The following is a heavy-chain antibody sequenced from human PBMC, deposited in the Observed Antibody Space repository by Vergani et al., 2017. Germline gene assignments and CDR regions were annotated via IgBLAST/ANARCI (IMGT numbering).Heavy chain of an antibody. V-gene: IGHV5-51*01. J-gene: IGHJ4*02. CDR3: ARLMAGCSGGSCYSRAVDY. D-gene: IGHD2-15*01. CDR2: IYPGDSDT. CDR1: GYSFTSYW. Sequence: EVQLVQSGAEVKKPGESLKISCTGSGYSFTSYWIGWVRQMPGKGLEWMGIIYPGDSDTRYSPSFQGQVTIAADKSISTAYLQWSSLKASDTAMYYCARLMAGCSGGSCYSRAVDYWGQGTLVTVSS.